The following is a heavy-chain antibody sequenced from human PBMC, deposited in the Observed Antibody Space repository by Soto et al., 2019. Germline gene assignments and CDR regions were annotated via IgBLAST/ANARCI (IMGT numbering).Heavy chain of an antibody. V-gene: IGHV3-21*01. J-gene: IGHJ5*02. Sequence: GGSLRLSCASSGFTFRSFTMNWVRQAPGKGLEWVSTISSNSAYIYYTDALRGRFTISRDNAKNSLHLQMNSLRAEDTAVYYCTRDASRDSSARGWFDPWGPGTLVTVSS. CDR1: GFTFRSFT. CDR3: TRDASRDSSARGWFDP. CDR2: ISSNSAYI. D-gene: IGHD6-13*01.